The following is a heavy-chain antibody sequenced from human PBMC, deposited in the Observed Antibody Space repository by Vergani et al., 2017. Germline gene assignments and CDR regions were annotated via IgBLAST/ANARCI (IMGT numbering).Heavy chain of an antibody. D-gene: IGHD6-19*01. CDR2: ISRRGST. Sequence: QVQLQQWGAGLLKPSETLSLTCAVYGGSFSGYYWSWIRQSPGKGLEWIGEISRRGSTNYNPSLKSRVTIPVDTSKNQFSLKLSSVTAADTAIYYCARAWLVARGAFDIWGQGTMVTVSS. CDR1: GGSFSGYY. CDR3: ARAWLVARGAFDI. V-gene: IGHV4-34*01. J-gene: IGHJ3*02.